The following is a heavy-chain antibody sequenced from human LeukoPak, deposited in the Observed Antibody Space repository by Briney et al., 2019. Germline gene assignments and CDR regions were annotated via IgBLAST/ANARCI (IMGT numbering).Heavy chain of an antibody. D-gene: IGHD3-9*01. Sequence: GASVKVSCKASGYTFTSYGISWVRQAPGQGLEWMGWISAYNGNTNYAQKLQGRVTMTTDTSTSTAYMELRSLRSDDTAVYYCARHDADDILTGYWFDPWGQGTLVTVSS. CDR2: ISAYNGNT. CDR3: ARHDADDILTGYWFDP. CDR1: GYTFTSYG. J-gene: IGHJ5*02. V-gene: IGHV1-18*01.